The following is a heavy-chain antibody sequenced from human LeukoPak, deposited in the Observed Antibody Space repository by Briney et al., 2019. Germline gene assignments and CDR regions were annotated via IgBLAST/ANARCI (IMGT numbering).Heavy chain of an antibody. D-gene: IGHD1-26*01. Sequence: ASVKVSCKASGYAFTSYGMNWVRQAPGQGLEWMGWINTDTGNPTYVQGLTGRFVFSVDTSVSTAYLQTSSLKAEDTAVYYCARRETLWGQGTRVTVSS. CDR2: INTDTGNP. V-gene: IGHV7-4-1*02. CDR1: GYAFTSYG. CDR3: ARRETL. J-gene: IGHJ4*02.